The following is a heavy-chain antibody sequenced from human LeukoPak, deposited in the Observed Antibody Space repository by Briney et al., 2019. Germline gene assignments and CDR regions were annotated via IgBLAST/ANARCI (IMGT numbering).Heavy chain of an antibody. J-gene: IGHJ6*02. CDR1: GGSISSGGYY. D-gene: IGHD6-19*01. CDR3: ARGGPDSSGWYYYYGMDV. Sequence: SETLSLTCTVSGGSISSGGYYWSWIRQHPGKGLEWIGYIYYSGSTYYNPSLKSRVTISVDTSKNQFSLKLSSVTAADTAAYYCARGGPDSSGWYYYYGMDVWGQGTTVTVSS. CDR2: IYYSGST. V-gene: IGHV4-31*03.